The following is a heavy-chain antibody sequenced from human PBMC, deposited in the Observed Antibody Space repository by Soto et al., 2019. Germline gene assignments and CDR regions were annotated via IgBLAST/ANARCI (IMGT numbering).Heavy chain of an antibody. Sequence: GGSLKLSCEASVFTFDDYAMHCVPQAPGKGLEWVSGISWNGDTMVYADSVRGRFTISRDNPKNSVYLQMSSLRREDTAIYYCAKDPGRCDFYALAVWGQGTTVTVSS. J-gene: IGHJ6*02. D-gene: IGHD3-3*01. V-gene: IGHV3-9*01. CDR1: VFTFDDYA. CDR3: AKDPGRCDFYALAV. CDR2: ISWNGDTM.